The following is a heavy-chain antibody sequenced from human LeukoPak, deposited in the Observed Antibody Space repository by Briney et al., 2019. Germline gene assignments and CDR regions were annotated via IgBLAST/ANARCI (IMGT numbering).Heavy chain of an antibody. V-gene: IGHV3-48*02. D-gene: IGHD6-19*01. CDR3: ARDHSSDWYSRVVTSEYFQH. CDR1: GFTFSTYG. Sequence: TGRSLRLSCAASGFTFSTYGMHWVRRAPGKGLEWVSYIGGSGSTIYYAGSVKGRFTISRDNAKNSLYLQMNSLRDEDTAVYYCARDHSSDWYSRVVTSEYFQHWGQGTLVTVSS. CDR2: IGGSGSTI. J-gene: IGHJ1*01.